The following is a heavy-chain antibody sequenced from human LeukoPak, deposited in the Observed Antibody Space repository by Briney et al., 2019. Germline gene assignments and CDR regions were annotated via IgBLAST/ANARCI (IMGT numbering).Heavy chain of an antibody. Sequence: ASVKVSCKASGYTFTNYDINWVRQATGQGLEWMGWMNPSTGNTGYAQKFQGRVTLTRNTSISTAYMELSSLRSEDTAVYYCAREQKVVVGAGPYYFDYWGQGTLVTVSS. V-gene: IGHV1-8*01. CDR1: GYTFTNYD. CDR2: MNPSTGNT. D-gene: IGHD2-15*01. CDR3: AREQKVVVGAGPYYFDY. J-gene: IGHJ4*02.